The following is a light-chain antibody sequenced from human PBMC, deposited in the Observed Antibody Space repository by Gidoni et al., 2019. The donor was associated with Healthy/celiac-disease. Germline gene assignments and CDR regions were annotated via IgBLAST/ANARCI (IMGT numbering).Light chain of an antibody. CDR2: DAS. J-gene: IGKJ4*01. CDR1: QCVNSY. Sequence: EIVFTQSPATLSLSPGERATLSCSASQCVNSYLAWYQQKPGQAPRLLIYDASNRATGIPARFSGSGAGTDFTLTISSLEPEDFAVYYCQQRSNWPRALTFGGGTKVEIK. V-gene: IGKV3-11*01. CDR3: QQRSNWPRALT.